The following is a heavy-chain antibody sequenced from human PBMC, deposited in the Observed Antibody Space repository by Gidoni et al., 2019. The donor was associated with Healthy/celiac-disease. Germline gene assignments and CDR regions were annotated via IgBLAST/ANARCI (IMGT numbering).Heavy chain of an antibody. CDR3: ARHKRHDYVWGSYRPEGWFDP. V-gene: IGHV4-39*01. D-gene: IGHD3-16*02. Sequence: QLQLQESGPGLVKPSETLSLTCTGSGCSLRRRSSYWGWIRQPPGKGLEWIGSIYYSGSTYYNPSLKRRVTISVDTSKNQFSLKLSSVTAADTAVYYCARHKRHDYVWGSYRPEGWFDPWGQGTLVTVSS. J-gene: IGHJ5*02. CDR2: IYYSGST. CDR1: GCSLRRRSSY.